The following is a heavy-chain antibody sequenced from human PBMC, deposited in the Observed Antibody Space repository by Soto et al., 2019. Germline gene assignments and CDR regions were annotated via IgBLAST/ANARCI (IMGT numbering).Heavy chain of an antibody. D-gene: IGHD2-2*01. V-gene: IGHV1-8*01. CDR1: GYTFTSYD. J-gene: IGHJ6*03. CDR3: ARKIPAAMIHYYYYMDV. CDR2: MNPNSGNT. Sequence: QVQLVQSGAEVKKPGASVKVSCKASGYTFTSYDINWVRQATGQGLEWMGWMNPNSGNTGYAQKFQGRVTMTRNTSISKAYMELSSLRSEDTAVYYCARKIPAAMIHYYYYMDVWGKGTTVTVSS.